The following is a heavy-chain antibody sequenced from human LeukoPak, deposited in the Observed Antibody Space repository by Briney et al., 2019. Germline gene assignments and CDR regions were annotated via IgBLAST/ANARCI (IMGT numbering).Heavy chain of an antibody. CDR2: IYPGDSDT. Sequence: GESLKISRGGSGYRFTSYWIAWVRQIPGKGLEWMGIIYPGDSDTRYSPSFQGQVTISADKSSSTAYVQWSALKSSDTAMYYCARRGYSGYDSPLGYWGQGTLVTVSS. D-gene: IGHD5-12*01. CDR1: GYRFTSYW. V-gene: IGHV5-51*01. CDR3: ARRGYSGYDSPLGY. J-gene: IGHJ4*02.